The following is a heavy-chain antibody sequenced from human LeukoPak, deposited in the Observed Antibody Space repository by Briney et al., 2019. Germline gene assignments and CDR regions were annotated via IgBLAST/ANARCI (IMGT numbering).Heavy chain of an antibody. J-gene: IGHJ4*02. CDR3: GSRRTAMFGVIKGPIDY. Sequence: SETLSLTCAVYGESFSDYYWTWIRQPPGKGLEWIGEINHSGSPNNNPSLKSRVSISFDTSKNQFSLKLTSVTAADTAVYYCGSRRTAMFGVIKGPIDYWGQGTLVTVSS. V-gene: IGHV4-34*01. CDR1: GESFSDYY. D-gene: IGHD3-3*01. CDR2: INHSGSP.